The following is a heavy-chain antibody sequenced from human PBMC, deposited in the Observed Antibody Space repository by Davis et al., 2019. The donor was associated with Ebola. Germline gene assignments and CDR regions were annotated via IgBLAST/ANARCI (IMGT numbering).Heavy chain of an antibody. V-gene: IGHV1-2*06. CDR2: INPNSGGT. J-gene: IGHJ5*02. D-gene: IGHD2-2*01. Sequence: AASVKVSCKASGYTFTYYYIHWVRQAPGQGLEWMGRINPNSGGTNYAQKFQGRVTMTRETSISTAYMELSRLRSDDTAVYYCARRDCSSTSCYEGNWFDPWGQGTLVTVSS. CDR3: ARRDCSSTSCYEGNWFDP. CDR1: GYTFTYYY.